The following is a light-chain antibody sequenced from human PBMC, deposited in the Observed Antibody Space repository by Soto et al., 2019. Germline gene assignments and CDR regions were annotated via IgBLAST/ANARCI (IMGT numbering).Light chain of an antibody. Sequence: DTQMTQSPSTLSASVGDRVTITCRASQSIGSWMAWYQQIPGKAPKLLIFDASTLQSGVPSRFSGSGSGTEFTLTISSLHPDDFATYYCQQYNGYSYTFGHGTTLEI. CDR3: QQYNGYSYT. J-gene: IGKJ2*01. CDR1: QSIGSW. V-gene: IGKV1-5*01. CDR2: DAS.